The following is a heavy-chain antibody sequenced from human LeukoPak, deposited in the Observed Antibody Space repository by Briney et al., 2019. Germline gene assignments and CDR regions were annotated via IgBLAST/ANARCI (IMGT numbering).Heavy chain of an antibody. V-gene: IGHV1-2*06. CDR3: ASRWSTAVTATGDDFDY. CDR2: INPNSGGT. CDR1: GYTFTGYY. D-gene: IGHD2-21*02. J-gene: IGHJ4*02. Sequence: KPGASVKVSCKASGYTFTGYYMHWVRQAPGQGFEWMGRINPNSGGTNYAQIFQGRVAMTRDTSISTAFLELSRLTSDDTAVYYCASRWSTAVTATGDDFDYRGQGTLVTVSS.